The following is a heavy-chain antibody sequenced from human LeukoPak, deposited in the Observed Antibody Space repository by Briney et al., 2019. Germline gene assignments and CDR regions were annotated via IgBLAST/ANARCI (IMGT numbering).Heavy chain of an antibody. CDR2: IYYSGST. J-gene: IGHJ4*02. Sequence: PSETLSLTGTVSGGSISSSSYYWGWIRQPPGKGLEWIGSIYYSGSTYYNPSLKSRVTISVDTSKNQFSLKLSSVTAADTAVYYCARALQDHYDILTGPDYWGQGTLVTVSS. D-gene: IGHD3-9*01. V-gene: IGHV4-39*01. CDR1: GGSISSSSYY. CDR3: ARALQDHYDILTGPDY.